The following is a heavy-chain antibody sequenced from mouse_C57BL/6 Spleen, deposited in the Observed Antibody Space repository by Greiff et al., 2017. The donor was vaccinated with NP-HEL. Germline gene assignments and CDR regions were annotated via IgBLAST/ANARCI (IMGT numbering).Heavy chain of an antibody. D-gene: IGHD2-4*01. V-gene: IGHV1-22*01. CDR2: INPNNGGT. J-gene: IGHJ3*01. Sequence: VQLQQSGPELVKPGASVKMSCKASGYTFTDYNMHWVKQSHGKSLEWIGYINPNNGGTSYNQKFKGKATLTVNKSSSTAYMELRSLTSEASAVYYCARDYDYAPAWFAYWGQGTLVTVSA. CDR1: GYTFTDYN. CDR3: ARDYDYAPAWFAY.